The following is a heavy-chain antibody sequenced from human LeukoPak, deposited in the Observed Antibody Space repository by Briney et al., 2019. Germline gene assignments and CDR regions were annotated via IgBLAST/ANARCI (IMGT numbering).Heavy chain of an antibody. CDR1: GYTFTGYY. V-gene: IGHV1-2*06. CDR2: INPNSGGT. Sequence: ASVKVSCKASGYTFTGYYMHWVRQAPGQGLEWMGRINPNSGGTNYAQKFQGRVTMTRDTSISTAYMELSRLRSDDTAVYYCAKDTVKIVVVPAGHFDYWGQGTLVTVSS. CDR3: AKDTVKIVVVPAGHFDY. D-gene: IGHD2-2*01. J-gene: IGHJ4*02.